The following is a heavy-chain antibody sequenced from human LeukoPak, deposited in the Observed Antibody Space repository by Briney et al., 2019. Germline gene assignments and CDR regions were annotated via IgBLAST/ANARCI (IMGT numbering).Heavy chain of an antibody. V-gene: IGHV1-18*01. CDR2: ISCYNGNT. D-gene: IGHD3-9*01. CDR1: GYSFTSYG. CDR3: ARAPEGILSGYLYFDY. J-gene: IGHJ4*02. Sequence: GASVKVSCKASGYSFTSYGISWVRQAPGQGLEWKGWISCYNGNTKYAQKLQGKVTVTTDTSTSTAYMGLRSLRSDDTAVYYCARAPEGILSGYLYFDYWGQGTLVTVSS.